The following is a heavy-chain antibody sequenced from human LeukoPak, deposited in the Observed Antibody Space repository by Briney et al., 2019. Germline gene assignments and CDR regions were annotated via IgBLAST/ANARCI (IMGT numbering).Heavy chain of an antibody. D-gene: IGHD6-19*01. CDR2: IKTDGSQI. CDR1: GFTFSSYW. J-gene: IGHJ3*02. V-gene: IGHV3-7*01. Sequence: HPGGSLRLSCVASGFTFSSYWMTWVRQAPGKGLEWVANIKTDGSQIYYVDSVKGRFTISRDNAKNSLYLQMNSLRAEDTAVYYCAGTLDLSSGWRAFDIWGQGTMVTVSS. CDR3: AGTLDLSSGWRAFDI.